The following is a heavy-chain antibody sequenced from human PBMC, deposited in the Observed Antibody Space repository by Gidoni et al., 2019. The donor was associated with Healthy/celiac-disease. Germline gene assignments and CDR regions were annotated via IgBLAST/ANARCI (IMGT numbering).Heavy chain of an antibody. D-gene: IGHD2-2*01. CDR1: GFTFSSYA. V-gene: IGHV3-23*01. Sequence: EVQLLESGGGLVQPGGSLRLSCEASGFTFSSYAMSWVRQAPGKGLVWVSAISGSGGSTSYADAVKGRFTISRDNSKNTLYLQMNSLRAEDTAVYYCAKCGQLLFSIDFDYWGQGTLVTVSS. CDR2: ISGSGGST. J-gene: IGHJ4*02. CDR3: AKCGQLLFSIDFDY.